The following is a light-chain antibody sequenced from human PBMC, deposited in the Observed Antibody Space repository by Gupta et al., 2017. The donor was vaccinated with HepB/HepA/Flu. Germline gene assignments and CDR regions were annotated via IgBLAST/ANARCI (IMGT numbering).Light chain of an antibody. V-gene: IGLV2-8*01. CDR1: SSDVGGYNY. J-gene: IGLJ2*01. CDR2: DVS. Sequence: QSARTQPPSASGSPGQSVTISCTGTSSDVGGYNYGSWYQQHPGKAPKLMIYDVSKRPSGVPDRFSGSKSGNTASLTVSGLQAEDEAGYYCSSYGGSNNFVVFGGGTKLTVL. CDR3: SSYGGSNNFVV.